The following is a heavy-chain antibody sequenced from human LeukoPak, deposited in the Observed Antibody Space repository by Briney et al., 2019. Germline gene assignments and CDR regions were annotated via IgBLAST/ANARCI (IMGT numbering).Heavy chain of an antibody. CDR1: GFTFSDYY. Sequence: GGSLRLSCAASGFTFSDYYMSWVRQAPGKGLEWVSYISSSGSTIYYADSVKGRFTISRDNAKTSLHLQMNSLRAEDTAVYYCARSYSSGYDYWGQGTLVTVSS. CDR2: ISSSGSTI. V-gene: IGHV3-11*01. CDR3: ARSYSSGYDY. J-gene: IGHJ4*02. D-gene: IGHD6-19*01.